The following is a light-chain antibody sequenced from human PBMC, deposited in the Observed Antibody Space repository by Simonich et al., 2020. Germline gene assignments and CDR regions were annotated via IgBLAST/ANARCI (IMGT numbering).Light chain of an antibody. CDR1: QSLLHSDGKTY. Sequence: DIVMTQTPLSLSVTPGQPASISCKSSQSLLHSDGKTYLYWYLQKPGQSPQLLIYDVSNRFSGVPDRFSGSGSGTDFTLKISRVEAEDVGVYYCMQSIQPYTFGQGTKLEIK. V-gene: IGKV2D-29*02. J-gene: IGKJ2*01. CDR2: DVS. CDR3: MQSIQPYT.